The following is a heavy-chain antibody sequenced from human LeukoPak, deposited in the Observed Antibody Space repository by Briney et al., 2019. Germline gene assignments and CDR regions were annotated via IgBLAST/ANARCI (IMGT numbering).Heavy chain of an antibody. CDR2: ISWNSGSI. Sequence: GGALRLSCAASGFTFDDYAMHWVRQAPGKGLEWVSGISWNSGSIGYADSVKGRFTISRDNAKNSLYLQMNSLRAEDTALYYCAKNTIAVSYYYYYGMDVWGQGTTVTGSS. J-gene: IGHJ6*02. V-gene: IGHV3-9*01. CDR3: AKNTIAVSYYYYYGMDV. CDR1: GFTFDDYA. D-gene: IGHD6-13*01.